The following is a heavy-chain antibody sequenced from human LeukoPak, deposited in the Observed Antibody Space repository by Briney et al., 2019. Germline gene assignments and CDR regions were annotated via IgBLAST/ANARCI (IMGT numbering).Heavy chain of an antibody. Sequence: SETLSLTCTLSGRSISSSSYYWGWIRQPPGRGLEWLGGIYYSGSTYYNPSLKSRVTISLDTSQNKFSLKRSSVPARDRAVYYCARLRDGQLFDPWGQGTLVPVSS. D-gene: IGHD1-1*01. J-gene: IGHJ5*02. CDR3: ARLRDGQLFDP. CDR1: GRSISSSSYY. V-gene: IGHV4-39*07. CDR2: IYYSGST.